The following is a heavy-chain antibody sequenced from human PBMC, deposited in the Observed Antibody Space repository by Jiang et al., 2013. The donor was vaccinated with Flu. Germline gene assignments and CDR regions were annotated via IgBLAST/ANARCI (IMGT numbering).Heavy chain of an antibody. J-gene: IGHJ4*02. CDR1: GGTFSSYA. CDR2: IIPILGIA. CDR3: ARDGIAARLSYFDY. D-gene: IGHD6-6*01. Sequence: SGAEVKKPGSSVKVSCKASGGTFSSYAISWVRQAPGQGLEWMGRIIPILGIANYAQKFQGRVTITADKSTSTAYMELSSLRSEDTAVYYCARDGIAARLSYFDYVGPGNPGHRLL. V-gene: IGHV1-69*04.